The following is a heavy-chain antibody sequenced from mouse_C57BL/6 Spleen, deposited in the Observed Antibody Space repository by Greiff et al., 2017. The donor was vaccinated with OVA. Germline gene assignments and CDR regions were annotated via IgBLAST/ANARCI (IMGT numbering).Heavy chain of an antibody. CDR1: GYSITSGYY. CDR2: ISYDGSN. V-gene: IGHV3-6*01. CDR3: ATEGLYDYDADD. D-gene: IGHD2-4*01. J-gene: IGHJ2*01. Sequence: EVQVVESGPGLVKPSPSLSLPCSVTGYSITSGYYWNWIRQFPGNTLEWMGYISYDGSNNYNPSLKNRISITRDPSTNQFFLKLNSVTTEDTATYYCATEGLYDYDADDWGQGTTLTVSS.